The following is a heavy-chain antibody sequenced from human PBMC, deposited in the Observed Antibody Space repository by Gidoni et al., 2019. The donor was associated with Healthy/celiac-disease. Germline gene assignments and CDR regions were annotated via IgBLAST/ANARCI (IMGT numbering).Heavy chain of an antibody. CDR2: INPNRGGT. CDR1: GYTFPGYY. V-gene: IGHV1-2*02. CDR3: ASGFGELGTRDAFDI. Sequence: QVQLVQSGAEVKKPGASVKVSCPASGYTFPGYYMHWVRQAPGQGLEWMGWINPNRGGTNYAQKFQGKVTRTRDTFISTAYMERSRLRSDDTAVYYCASGFGELGTRDAFDIWGQGTMVTVSS. J-gene: IGHJ3*02. D-gene: IGHD3-10*01.